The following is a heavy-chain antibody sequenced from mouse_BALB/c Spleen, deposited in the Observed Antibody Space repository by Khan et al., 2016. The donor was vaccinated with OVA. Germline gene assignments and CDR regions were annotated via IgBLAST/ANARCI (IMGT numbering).Heavy chain of an antibody. D-gene: IGHD1-1*01. CDR1: GFTFSSTW. V-gene: IGHV1-80*01. CDR3: ARYYGSRFAY. J-gene: IGHJ3*01. CDR2: IYPGNGDT. Sequence: QVRLKQSGAELVRPGSSVKISCKASGFTFSSTWMHWVKQRPGQGLEWIGQIYPGNGDTNYNAKFQGKATLTADKSSRTAYMQLTRLTSEDSAVSFCARYYGSRFAYWGRGTLVTVSA.